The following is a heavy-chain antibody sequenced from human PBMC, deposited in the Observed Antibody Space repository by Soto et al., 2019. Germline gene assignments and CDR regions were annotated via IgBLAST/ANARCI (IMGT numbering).Heavy chain of an antibody. J-gene: IGHJ5*02. CDR2: ISYDGSNK. D-gene: IGHD3-22*01. CDR3: ARDYYDASGYFCPWFDP. Sequence: GGSLRLSCAASGFTLSKYAMHWVRQAPGKGLEWVSVISYDGSNKYYADAVKGRFTISRDNSKNTLYLQMNSLRSEDTAVYYCARDYYDASGYFCPWFDPWGQGTLVTVSS. V-gene: IGHV3-30-3*01. CDR1: GFTLSKYA.